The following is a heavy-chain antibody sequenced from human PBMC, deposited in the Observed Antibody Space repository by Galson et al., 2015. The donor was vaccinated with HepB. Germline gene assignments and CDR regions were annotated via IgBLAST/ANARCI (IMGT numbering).Heavy chain of an antibody. V-gene: IGHV3-30*03. CDR2: ISYDGSNK. CDR3: TGYNWFAP. CDR1: GFTFSSYG. Sequence: SLRLSCAASGFTFSSYGMHWVRQAPGKGLEWVAVISYDGSNKYYADSVKGRFTISRDNSKNTLYLQMNSLRAEDTAVYHCTGYNWFAPWGQGTLVTVSS. J-gene: IGHJ5*02.